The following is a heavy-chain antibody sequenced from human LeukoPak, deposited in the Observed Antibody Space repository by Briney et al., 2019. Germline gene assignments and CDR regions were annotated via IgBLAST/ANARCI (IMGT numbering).Heavy chain of an antibody. D-gene: IGHD2-15*01. V-gene: IGHV3-30*18. Sequence: GGSLRLSCAASGFTFSSYGMLWVRQAPGKGLEWVAVISYDGSNKYYADSVKGRFTISRDNSKNTLYLQMNSLRAEDTAVYYCAKDQWEYCSGGSCYSFDYWGQGTLVTVSS. CDR3: AKDQWEYCSGGSCYSFDY. CDR1: GFTFSSYG. J-gene: IGHJ4*02. CDR2: ISYDGSNK.